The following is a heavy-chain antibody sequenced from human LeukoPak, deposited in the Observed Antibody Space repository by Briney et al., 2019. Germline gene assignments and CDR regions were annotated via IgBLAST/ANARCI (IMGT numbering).Heavy chain of an antibody. D-gene: IGHD2-2*01. V-gene: IGHV1-69*01. J-gene: IGHJ6*02. CDR3: AREGVTRRRHCSSTSCFPPYYYYGMDV. CDR1: GGTFSSYA. Sequence: SVKVSCKASGGTFSSYAISWVRQAPGQGLEWMGGIIPIFGTANYAQKFQGRVTITADESTSTAYMELSSLRSEDTAVYYCAREGVTRRRHCSSTSCFPPYYYYGMDVWGQGTTVTVSS. CDR2: IIPIFGTA.